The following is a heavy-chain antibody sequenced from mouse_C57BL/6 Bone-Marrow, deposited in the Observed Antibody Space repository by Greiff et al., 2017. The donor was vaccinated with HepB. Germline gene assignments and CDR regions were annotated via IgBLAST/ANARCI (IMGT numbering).Heavy chain of an antibody. Sequence: EVHLVESGGGLVQPGGSMKLSCAASGFTFSDAWMDWVRQSPEKGLEWVAEIRNKANNHATYYAESVKGRFTISRDDSKSSVYLQMNSLRAEDTGIYYCTSYSSTPYYAMDYWGQGTSVTVSS. CDR2: IRNKANNHAT. J-gene: IGHJ4*01. CDR3: TSYSSTPYYAMDY. V-gene: IGHV6-6*01. D-gene: IGHD1-1*01. CDR1: GFTFSDAW.